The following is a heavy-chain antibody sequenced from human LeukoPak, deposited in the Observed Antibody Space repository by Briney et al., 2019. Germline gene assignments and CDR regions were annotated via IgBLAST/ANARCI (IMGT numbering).Heavy chain of an antibody. CDR1: GGSISSSTYY. D-gene: IGHD3-10*01. CDR3: ASPVLQNGPYYYGSGSTRHAFDI. Sequence: PSETLSLTCTVSGGSISSSTYYWGWIRQPPGKGLEWSASIYYGGGTYYNPSLKSRVTISIDTAKNQFSLKLSSVTAADTAVYYCASPVLQNGPYYYGSGSTRHAFDIWGQGTMVTVSS. V-gene: IGHV4-39*07. CDR2: IYYGGGT. J-gene: IGHJ3*02.